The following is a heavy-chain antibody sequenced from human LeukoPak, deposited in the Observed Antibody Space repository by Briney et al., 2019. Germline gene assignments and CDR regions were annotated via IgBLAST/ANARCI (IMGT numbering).Heavy chain of an antibody. J-gene: IGHJ4*02. CDR1: VYFFSDDL. CDR2: IKEDGSQK. D-gene: IGHD1/OR15-1a*01. Sequence: VGCPRVSSVAPVYFFSDDLTCSVCHAPRKGLGRVAHIKEDGSQKGCVDSATGGFTISRDNDKNSLHLQMNSLRAEDTAVYYCARDRGWNTFDFWGQGILVTVSS. V-gene: IGHV3-7*04. CDR3: ARDRGWNTFDF.